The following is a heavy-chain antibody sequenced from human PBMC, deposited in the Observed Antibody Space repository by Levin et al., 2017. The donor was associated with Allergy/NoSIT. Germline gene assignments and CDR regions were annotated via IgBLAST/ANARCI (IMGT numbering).Heavy chain of an antibody. Sequence: GESLTLSFSSSFFPFLSSSLLFLLPSPFKGLALVSYISGTSSAIIYADSVKGRFTISRDNAQNSLYLQMNSLRAEDTAVYFCARGPLAAAAHYWGQGTLVTVSS. CDR3: ARGPLAAAAHY. CDR1: FFPFLSSS. V-gene: IGHV3-11*05. J-gene: IGHJ4*02. D-gene: IGHD6-13*01. CDR2: ISGTSSAI.